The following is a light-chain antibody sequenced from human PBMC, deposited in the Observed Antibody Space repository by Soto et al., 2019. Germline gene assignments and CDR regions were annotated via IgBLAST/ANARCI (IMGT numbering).Light chain of an antibody. Sequence: DTVMTQTPLSSPVTLGQPASISCRSSESLVHTDGNTHLSWLQQRPGQPPRLLIYEISKRFSGVPDRFSGSGAGTDFTLKISRVEAEDVGVYYCLQATHFPRTFGQGTKLEIK. V-gene: IGKV2-24*01. J-gene: IGKJ2*01. CDR3: LQATHFPRT. CDR1: ESLVHTDGNTH. CDR2: EIS.